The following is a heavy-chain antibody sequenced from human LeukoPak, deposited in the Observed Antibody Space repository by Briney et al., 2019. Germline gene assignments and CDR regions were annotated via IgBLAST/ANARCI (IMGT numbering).Heavy chain of an antibody. CDR1: GYSISSGYY. V-gene: IGHV4-38-2*01. J-gene: IGHJ6*03. CDR3: ARVTVTGPHMDV. D-gene: IGHD4-17*01. Sequence: PSETLSLTCAVSGYSISSGYYWGWIRQPPGKGLEWIGSIYHSGSTYYNPSLKSRVTISVDTSKNQFSLKLSSVTAADTAVYYCARVTVTGPHMDVWGKGTTVTVSS. CDR2: IYHSGST.